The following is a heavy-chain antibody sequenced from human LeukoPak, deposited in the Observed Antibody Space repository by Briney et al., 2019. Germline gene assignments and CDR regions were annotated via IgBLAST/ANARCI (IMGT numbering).Heavy chain of an antibody. J-gene: IGHJ4*02. CDR2: ISSSGGSK. V-gene: IGHV3-23*01. CDR3: ARSLSSRFSGPRRPYYFDY. CDR1: GFTLSNYH. D-gene: IGHD3-16*02. Sequence: GGSLRLSCAASGFTLSNYHMIWLRQAPGKGVQWVSGISSSGGSKYQVDSVKGRFTISRDNSKNSLYLQMNSLRAEDTAVYYCARSLSSRFSGPRRPYYFDYWGQGNLVTVSS.